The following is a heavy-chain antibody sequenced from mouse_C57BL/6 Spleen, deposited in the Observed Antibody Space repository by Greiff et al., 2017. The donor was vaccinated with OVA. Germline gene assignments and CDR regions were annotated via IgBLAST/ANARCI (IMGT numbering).Heavy chain of an antibody. Sequence: EVKLQQSGPELVKPGASVKISCKASGYTFTDYYMNWVKQSHGKSLEWIGDINPNNGGTSYNQKFKGKATLTVDKSSSTAYMELRSLTSEDSAVYYCARHPYYFDYWGQGTTLTVSA. J-gene: IGHJ2*01. CDR2: INPNNGGT. CDR1: GYTFTDYY. CDR3: ARHPYYFDY. V-gene: IGHV1-26*01.